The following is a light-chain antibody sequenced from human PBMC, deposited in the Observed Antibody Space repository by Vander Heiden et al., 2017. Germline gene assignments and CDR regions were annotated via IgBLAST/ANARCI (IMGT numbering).Light chain of an antibody. CDR2: WAS. Sequence: DIVMNQSPVPLAVSLGERANINCKSSPSDLYSSNIMNYLAWYQQKPGQPPKVLIYWASTRESGVPDRFSGSGSGTDFTLTISNLQAEDVAVYYCQQQDSTPLTFGQGTRLEIK. CDR3: QQQDSTPLT. J-gene: IGKJ5*01. V-gene: IGKV4-1*01. CDR1: PSDLYSSNIMNY.